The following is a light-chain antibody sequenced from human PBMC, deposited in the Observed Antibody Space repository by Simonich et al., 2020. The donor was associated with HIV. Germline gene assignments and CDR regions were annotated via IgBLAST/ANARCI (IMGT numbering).Light chain of an antibody. CDR2: VAS. V-gene: IGKV1-39*01. J-gene: IGKJ1*01. CDR1: QSISRY. CDR3: QQSFSSPWT. Sequence: DIQMTQSPSSLSASVGDRVTITCRASQSISRYLNWYQQKRGKAPKLLIYVASSLPSGVPSRVSGSGSGTDFTLTISSLQPEDFATYYCQQSFSSPWTFGQGTKVAIK.